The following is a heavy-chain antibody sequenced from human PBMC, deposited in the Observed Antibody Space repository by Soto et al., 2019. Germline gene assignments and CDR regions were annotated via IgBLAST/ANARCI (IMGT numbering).Heavy chain of an antibody. CDR1: GIPVSSNY. CDR2: LHSGGDT. D-gene: IGHD3-10*01. V-gene: IGHV3-53*04. CDR3: ARDEPYYYATRMDV. J-gene: IGHJ6*02. Sequence: EVQLVESGGGLVQPGGSLRLSCAASGIPVSSNYMTWVRQAPGKGLEWASVLHSGGDTYYANSVKGRFTISRHDSTNTLFLQMNSLAPEDTAVYYCARDEPYYYATRMDVWGQGTTVTVSS.